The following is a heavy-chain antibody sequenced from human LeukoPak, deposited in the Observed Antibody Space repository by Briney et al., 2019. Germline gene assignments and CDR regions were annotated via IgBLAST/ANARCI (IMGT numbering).Heavy chain of an antibody. Sequence: GESLQISCQASGNSFTNYWIGWARQLPGKGLEWMGIIYPDDSDTRYSPSFQGQVTISVDKSISTAYLQWSSLKASDTAMYYCASLPRGSSGWNYFDYWGQGTLVTVSS. V-gene: IGHV5-51*01. D-gene: IGHD6-19*01. CDR2: IYPDDSDT. J-gene: IGHJ4*02. CDR1: GNSFTNYW. CDR3: ASLPRGSSGWNYFDY.